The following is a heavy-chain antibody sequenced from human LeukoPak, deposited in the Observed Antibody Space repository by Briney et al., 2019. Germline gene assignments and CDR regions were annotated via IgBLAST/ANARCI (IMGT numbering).Heavy chain of an antibody. V-gene: IGHV4-39*01. J-gene: IGHJ3*01. CDR1: GGPLSGNTYY. CDR2: ISHSGSA. Sequence: PSETLSLTCAVSGGPLSGNTYYWGWIRPPPGKGLEWVGSISHSGSAYYNPSLKSRVTISVDTSMTQLSLRLSSVTASDTAVYYCASPPSYYYETSGYSHDAFYLWGQGTMITVSS. CDR3: ASPPSYYYETSGYSHDAFYL. D-gene: IGHD3-22*01.